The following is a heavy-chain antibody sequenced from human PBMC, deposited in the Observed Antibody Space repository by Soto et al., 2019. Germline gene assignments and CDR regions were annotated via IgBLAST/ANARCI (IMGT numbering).Heavy chain of an antibody. CDR3: AMDSSHEASYYYYYMDV. J-gene: IGHJ6*03. CDR2: IIPILGIA. CDR1: GGTFSSYT. D-gene: IGHD6-13*01. V-gene: IGHV1-69*02. Sequence: SVKVSCKASGGTFSSYTISCVRQAPGQRLEWMGRIIPILGIANYAQKFQGRVTITADKSTSTAYMELSSLRSEDTAVYYCAMDSSHEASYYYYYMDVWGKGTTVTVSS.